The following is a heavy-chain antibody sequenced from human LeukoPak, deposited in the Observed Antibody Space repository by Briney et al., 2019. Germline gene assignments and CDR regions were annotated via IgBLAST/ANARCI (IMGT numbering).Heavy chain of an antibody. CDR2: IIPIFGTA. D-gene: IGHD2-15*01. J-gene: IGHJ3*02. V-gene: IGHV1-69*01. CDR1: GGTFSSYA. Sequence: SVKVSCKASGGTFSSYAISWVRPAPGQGLEWMGGIIPIFGTANYAQKFQGRVTITADESTSTAYMELSSLRSEDTAVYYCARGYCSGGSCYADAFDIWGQGTMVTVSS. CDR3: ARGYCSGGSCYADAFDI.